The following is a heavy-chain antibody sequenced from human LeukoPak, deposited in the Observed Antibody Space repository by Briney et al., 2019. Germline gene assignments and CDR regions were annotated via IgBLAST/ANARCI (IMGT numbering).Heavy chain of an antibody. D-gene: IGHD6-13*01. CDR3: ARDLGSSWPNDAFDI. CDR1: GGSISSYY. Sequence: PSETLSLTCTVSGGSISSYYWSWIRQPPGKGLEWIGYIYHSGSTYYNPSLKSRVTISVDRSKNQFSLKLSSVTAADTAVYYCARDLGSSWPNDAFDIWGQGTMVTVSS. V-gene: IGHV4-59*12. J-gene: IGHJ3*02. CDR2: IYHSGST.